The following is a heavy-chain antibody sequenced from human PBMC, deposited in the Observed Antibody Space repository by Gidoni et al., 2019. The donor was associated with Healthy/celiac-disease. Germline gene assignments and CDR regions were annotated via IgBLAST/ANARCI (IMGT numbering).Heavy chain of an antibody. CDR1: GGTFSSYT. V-gene: IGHV1-69*02. J-gene: IGHJ6*02. D-gene: IGHD6-19*01. CDR3: ARGVAVAGTGYGMDV. Sequence: QVQLVQSGAEVKKPGSSVKVSCKASGGTFSSYTISWVRQAPGQGLEWMGRIIPNLGIANYAQKFQGRVTITADKSTSTAYMELSSLRSEDTAVYYCARGVAVAGTGYGMDVWGQGTTVTVSS. CDR2: IIPNLGIA.